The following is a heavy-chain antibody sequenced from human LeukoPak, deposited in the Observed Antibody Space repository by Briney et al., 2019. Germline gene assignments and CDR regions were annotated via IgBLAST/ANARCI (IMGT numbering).Heavy chain of an antibody. CDR1: GGSISSGDYY. CDR3: ARGVTIFGVAPGFDP. J-gene: IGHJ5*02. CDR2: IYYSGST. Sequence: SETLSLTCTVSGGSISSGDYYWSWIRQPPGKGLEWIGYIYYSGSTYYNPSLKSRVTISVDTSKNQFSLKPSSVTAADTAVYYCARGVTIFGVAPGFDPWGQGTLVTVSS. D-gene: IGHD3-3*01. V-gene: IGHV4-30-4*01.